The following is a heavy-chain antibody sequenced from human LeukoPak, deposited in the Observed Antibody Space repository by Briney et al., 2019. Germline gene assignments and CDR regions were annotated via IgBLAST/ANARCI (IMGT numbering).Heavy chain of an antibody. V-gene: IGHV4-59*12. CDR2: FRYSGST. Sequence: PSETLSLTCTVSGGSISGYYWNWIRQPPGKGLEWIGYFRYSGSTNYNPSLESRVTVSLDTSRNQFSLKLNSVTAADTAVYYCAKSNGYGLVDIWGQGTMVTVSS. D-gene: IGHD3-10*01. CDR3: AKSNGYGLVDI. CDR1: GGSISGYY. J-gene: IGHJ3*02.